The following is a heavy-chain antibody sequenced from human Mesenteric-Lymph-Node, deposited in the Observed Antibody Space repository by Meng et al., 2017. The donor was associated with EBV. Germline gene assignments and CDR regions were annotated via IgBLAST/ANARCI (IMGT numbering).Heavy chain of an antibody. Sequence: QGAGPGLVKPSDTLSLTCTVSGGSISRSSYYWGWIRQPSGKGLEWIGSIYYSGSTYYNASLKSRVTISEDMSKNQFSLSLSSVTPADTAVYYCARAPSRNFYFDHWGQGTLVTVSS. CDR3: ARAPSRNFYFDH. CDR2: IYYSGST. D-gene: IGHD1-14*01. J-gene: IGHJ4*02. CDR1: GGSISRSSYY. V-gene: IGHV4-39*01.